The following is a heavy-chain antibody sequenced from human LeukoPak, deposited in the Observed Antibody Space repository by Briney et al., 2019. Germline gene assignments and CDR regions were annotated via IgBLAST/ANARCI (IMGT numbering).Heavy chain of an antibody. CDR2: IYTSGST. D-gene: IGHD3-9*01. J-gene: IGHJ4*02. CDR3: ARNDILTGYCFDY. Sequence: SETLSLTCTVSGGSISSGSYFWSWIRQPAGKGLEWIGRIYTSGSTNYNPSLKSRVTISVDTSKNQFSLKLSSVTAADTAVYYCARNDILTGYCFDYWGQGTLVTVSS. CDR1: GGSISSGSYF. V-gene: IGHV4-61*02.